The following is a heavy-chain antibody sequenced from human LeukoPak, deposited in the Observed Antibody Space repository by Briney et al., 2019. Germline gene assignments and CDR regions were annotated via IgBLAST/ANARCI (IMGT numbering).Heavy chain of an antibody. V-gene: IGHV4-4*07. D-gene: IGHD4-17*01. J-gene: IGHJ4*02. CDR1: GVSISSYY. CDR2: IYTSGST. Sequence: PSETLSLTCTVSGVSISSYYWSWLRQPAGKGLEWIERIYTSGSTNYNPSLKSRVTMSVDTSKNQFSLKLSSVTAADTAVYYCARGDYGDYDARDYWGQGTLVTVSS. CDR3: ARGDYGDYDARDY.